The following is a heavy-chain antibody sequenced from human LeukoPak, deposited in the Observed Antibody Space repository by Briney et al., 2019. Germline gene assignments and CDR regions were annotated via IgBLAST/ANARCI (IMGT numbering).Heavy chain of an antibody. D-gene: IGHD5-12*01. CDR3: GRARSGYDFDC. CDR1: GFTFSSYA. V-gene: IGHV3-23*01. CDR2: ISASGGST. J-gene: IGHJ4*02. Sequence: GGSLRLSCAASGFTFSSYALSWVRQAPGKGLEWVSAISASGGSTYYADSVKGRFTISRDNSKNTLYLQMNSLRADDAAVYYCGRARSGYDFDCWGQGTLVTVSS.